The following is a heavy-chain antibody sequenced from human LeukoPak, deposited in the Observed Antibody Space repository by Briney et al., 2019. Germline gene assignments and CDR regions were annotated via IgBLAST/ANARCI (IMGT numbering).Heavy chain of an antibody. Sequence: RSLRLSCAASGFTFSSYAMHWVRQAPGKGLEWVAVISYDGSNKYYADSVKGRFTISRDNSKNTLHLQMNSLRAEDTAVYYCAREVSGDGGYFDYWGQGTLVTVSS. D-gene: IGHD2/OR15-2a*01. CDR1: GFTFSSYA. J-gene: IGHJ4*02. CDR3: AREVSGDGGYFDY. V-gene: IGHV3-30*04. CDR2: ISYDGSNK.